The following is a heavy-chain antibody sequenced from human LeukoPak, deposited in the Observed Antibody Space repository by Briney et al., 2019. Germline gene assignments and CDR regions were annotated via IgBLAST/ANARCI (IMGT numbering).Heavy chain of an antibody. Sequence: GGSLRLSCAASGFTFSSYWMTWVRQAPGKGLEWVGRIKSKTDGGTTDYAAPVKGRFTISRDDSKNTLYLQMNSLKTEDTAVYYCTAHSSGYYSDFDYWGQGTLVTVSS. CDR2: IKSKTDGGTT. V-gene: IGHV3-15*01. D-gene: IGHD3-22*01. J-gene: IGHJ4*02. CDR3: TAHSSGYYSDFDY. CDR1: GFTFSSYW.